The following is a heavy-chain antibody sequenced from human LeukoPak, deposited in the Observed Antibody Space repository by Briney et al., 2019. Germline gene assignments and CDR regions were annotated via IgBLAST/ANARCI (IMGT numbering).Heavy chain of an antibody. D-gene: IGHD3-9*01. Sequence: SETLSLTCTVSGDFMTNYYWSWLRQPPGKGLALLGYIYYNGSTNYNPSLMSRVAMSIDTSKNQLYMKLNSVTAADTAVYYSARDPLTFYFDYWGQGILVTVSS. CDR1: GDFMTNYY. CDR3: ARDPLTFYFDY. CDR2: IYYNGST. J-gene: IGHJ4*02. V-gene: IGHV4-59*01.